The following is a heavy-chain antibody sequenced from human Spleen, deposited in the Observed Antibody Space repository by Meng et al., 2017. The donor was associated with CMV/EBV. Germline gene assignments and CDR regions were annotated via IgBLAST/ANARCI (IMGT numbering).Heavy chain of an antibody. CDR3: AKWVDYYGLDV. CDR2: ISWNGGSI. Sequence: SLKISCAASGFTFDDYGMHWVRQPPGKGLEWVSGISWNGGSIGYADSVKGRFIISRDNAKNSLYLQMTRLRPEDTALYYCAKWVDYYGLDVWGQGTTVTVSS. CDR1: GFTFDDYG. V-gene: IGHV3-9*01. J-gene: IGHJ6*02. D-gene: IGHD2-15*01.